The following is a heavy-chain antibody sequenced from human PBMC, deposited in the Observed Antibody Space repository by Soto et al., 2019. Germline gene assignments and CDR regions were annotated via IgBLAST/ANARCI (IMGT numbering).Heavy chain of an antibody. CDR3: ARQRTTVVTQAYFDH. Sequence: PSETLSLTCSVSGESISSSSYYWGWIRQPPGKGLEWIGSIYYSGRTYYNPSFKSRVTISIDTSKNQFSLKLSSVTATDTAVYYCARQRTTVVTQAYFDHWGQGARVTVSS. CDR2: IYYSGRT. CDR1: GESISSSSYY. V-gene: IGHV4-39*01. D-gene: IGHD2-21*02. J-gene: IGHJ4*02.